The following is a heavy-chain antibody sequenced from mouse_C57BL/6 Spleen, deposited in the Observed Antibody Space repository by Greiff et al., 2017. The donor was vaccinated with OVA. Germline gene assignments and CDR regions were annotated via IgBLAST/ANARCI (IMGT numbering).Heavy chain of an antibody. Sequence: QVQLQQPGAELVRPGTSVKLSCKASGYTFTSYWMHWVKQRPGQGLEWIGVIDPSDSYTNYNQKFKGKATLTVDTSSSTASMPLHSLPSENSAVYYCARSQDYGSSSWFAYGGQGTLVTVSA. CDR1: GYTFTSYW. J-gene: IGHJ3*01. V-gene: IGHV1-59*01. D-gene: IGHD1-1*01. CDR2: IDPSDSYT. CDR3: ARSQDYGSSSWFAY.